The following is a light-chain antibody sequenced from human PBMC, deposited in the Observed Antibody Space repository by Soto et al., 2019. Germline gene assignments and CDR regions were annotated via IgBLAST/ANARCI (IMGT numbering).Light chain of an antibody. J-gene: IGLJ2*01. Sequence: QSALTQPPSASGSHGQSVAISCTGTSSDVGGNNYVSWYQQHPGKAPKLMIYEVSKRPSGVPDRFSGSKSGNTASLTVSGLQAEDEAHYYCASYGGSRIFGGGTQLTVL. CDR2: EVS. CDR1: SSDVGGNNY. CDR3: ASYGGSRI. V-gene: IGLV2-8*01.